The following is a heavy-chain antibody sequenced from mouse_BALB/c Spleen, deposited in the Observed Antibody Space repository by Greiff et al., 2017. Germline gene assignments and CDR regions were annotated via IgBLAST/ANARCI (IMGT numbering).Heavy chain of an antibody. J-gene: IGHJ4*01. CDR1: GFTFSSFG. Sequence: EVNLVESGGGLVQPGGSRKLSCAASGFTFSSFGMHWVRQAPEKGLEWVAYISSGSSTIYYADTVKGRFTISRDNPKNTLFLQMTSLRSEDTAMYYCARGGYGSSPYYYAMDYWGQGTSVTVSS. CDR3: ARGGYGSSPYYYAMDY. CDR2: ISSGSSTI. V-gene: IGHV5-17*02. D-gene: IGHD1-1*01.